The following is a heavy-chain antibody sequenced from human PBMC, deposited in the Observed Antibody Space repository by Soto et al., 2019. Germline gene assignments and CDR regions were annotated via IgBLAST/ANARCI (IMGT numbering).Heavy chain of an antibody. CDR2: ISYDGNRI. D-gene: IGHD2-21*02. J-gene: IGHJ5*02. Sequence: QVQLVESGGGVVQRGESLRLSCAASGFTFSTYSMNWVRQSPGKGLEWVAVISYDGNRIYYAGPVKGRLTISRDNAKNTMFLQMSGLRPEDTAIYYCARGLVVTAKGWFDLWGQGTQVTVSS. CDR1: GFTFSTYS. CDR3: ARGLVVTAKGWFDL. V-gene: IGHV3-30-3*02.